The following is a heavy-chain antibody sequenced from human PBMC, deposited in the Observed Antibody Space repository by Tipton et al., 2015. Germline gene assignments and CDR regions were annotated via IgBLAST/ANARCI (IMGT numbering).Heavy chain of an antibody. J-gene: IGHJ3*02. Sequence: SLRLSCAASGFTFSSYTMNWAPQAPGKGLEWVSSISSSSSYIYYADSVKGRFTISRDNAKNSLYLQLNSLRAEDTAMYYCASIPLREQLWWGDAFDIWGQGTMVIVS. CDR1: GFTFSSYT. CDR2: ISSSSSYI. D-gene: IGHD5-18*01. CDR3: ASIPLREQLWWGDAFDI. V-gene: IGHV3-21*04.